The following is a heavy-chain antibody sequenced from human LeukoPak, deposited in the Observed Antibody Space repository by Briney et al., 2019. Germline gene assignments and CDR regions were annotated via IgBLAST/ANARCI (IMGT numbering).Heavy chain of an antibody. Sequence: SETLSLTCTVSGGSISSYYWTWIRQPAGKGLEWMGRIYTSGSTNYNPSLKSRVTMSVDTSNNQFSLKLSSVTAADTAVYYCARQGDLHCSGGNCYSGMYYFDYWGQGTLVTVSS. CDR1: GGSISSYY. CDR3: ARQGDLHCSGGNCYSGMYYFDY. D-gene: IGHD2-15*01. J-gene: IGHJ4*02. CDR2: IYTSGST. V-gene: IGHV4-4*07.